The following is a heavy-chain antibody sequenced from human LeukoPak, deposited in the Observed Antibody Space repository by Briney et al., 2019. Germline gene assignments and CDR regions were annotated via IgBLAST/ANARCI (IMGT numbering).Heavy chain of an antibody. CDR3: ARGYSGYGFVNDY. J-gene: IGHJ4*02. V-gene: IGHV4-34*01. CDR1: GGSFSGYY. D-gene: IGHD5-12*01. CDR2: INHSGST. Sequence: SETLSLTCAVYGGSFSGYYWSWIRQPPGKGLEWIGEINHSGSTNYNPSLKSRVTISVDTSKNQFSLKLSSVTAADTAVYYCARGYSGYGFVNDYWGQGTLVTVSS.